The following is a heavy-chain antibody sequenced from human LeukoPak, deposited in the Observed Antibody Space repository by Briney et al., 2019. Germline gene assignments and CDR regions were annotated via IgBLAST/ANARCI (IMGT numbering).Heavy chain of an antibody. CDR2: IYYSGST. D-gene: IGHD3-22*01. CDR1: GGSISSYY. CDR3: ASRRHYYDSSGYYSLYYYGMDV. V-gene: IGHV4-59*08. Sequence: TSETLSLTCTVSGGSISSYYWSWIRQPPGKGLEWIGYIYYSGSTNYNPSLKSRVTISVDTSKNQFSLKLSSVTAADTAVYYCASRRHYYDSSGYYSLYYYGMDVWGQGTTVTVSS. J-gene: IGHJ6*02.